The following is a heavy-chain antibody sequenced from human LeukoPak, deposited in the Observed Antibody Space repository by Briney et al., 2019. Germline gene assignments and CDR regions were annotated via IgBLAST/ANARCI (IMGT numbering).Heavy chain of an antibody. CDR3: ARERDVLRYFDWTFDY. J-gene: IGHJ4*02. V-gene: IGHV3-21*01. CDR1: GFTFSTYS. D-gene: IGHD3-9*01. Sequence: GGSLRLSCAASGFTFSTYSMNWVRQAPGKGLEWVSSISSSSSYIYYADSVKGRFTISRDNAKNSLYLQMNSLRAEDTAVYYCARERDVLRYFDWTFDYWGQGTLVTVSS. CDR2: ISSSSSYI.